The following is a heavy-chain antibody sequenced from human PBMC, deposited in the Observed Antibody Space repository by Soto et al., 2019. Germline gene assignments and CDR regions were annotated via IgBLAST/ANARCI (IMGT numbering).Heavy chain of an antibody. CDR2: IFHNGDT. D-gene: IGHD3-10*01. Sequence: SETLSLTCTVSGDSLTSVRYTWTWIRQHPGKGLDWIGTIFHNGDTFYSPSLKSRVTIGLDTSKNQMSLKLDSVTAADTAVYYCARGPLMTYYYNSGSRDRGYFDFWGQGTLVTVSS. V-gene: IGHV4-31*03. CDR1: GDSLTSVRYT. J-gene: IGHJ4*02. CDR3: ARGPLMTYYYNSGSRDRGYFDF.